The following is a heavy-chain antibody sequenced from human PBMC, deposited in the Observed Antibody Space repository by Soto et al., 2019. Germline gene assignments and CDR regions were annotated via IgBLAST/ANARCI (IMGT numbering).Heavy chain of an antibody. D-gene: IGHD6-13*01. J-gene: IGHJ4*02. Sequence: SETLSLTCAVSGGAITSRNWCRWFRPPPGKELEWMGEIYHSGSTNYNPSLKSRFTISVDKSKNQFSLKLSSLTAADTAVYYCARAAMGGSSWPFDYWGQG. CDR3: ARAAMGGSSWPFDY. CDR2: IYHSGST. CDR1: GGAITSRNW. V-gene: IGHV4-4*02.